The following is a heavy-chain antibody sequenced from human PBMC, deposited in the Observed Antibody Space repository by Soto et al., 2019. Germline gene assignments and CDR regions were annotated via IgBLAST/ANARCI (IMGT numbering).Heavy chain of an antibody. CDR3: ARGVRGSYGTDY. D-gene: IGHD1-26*01. CDR1: GGTFSSYA. J-gene: IGHJ4*02. V-gene: IGHV1-69*13. CDR2: IIPIFGTA. Sequence: SVKVSCKASGGTFSSYAISWVRQAPGQGLEWMGGIIPIFGTANYAQKFQGRVTITADESTSTAYMELSSLRSEDTAVYYCARGVRGSYGTDYWGQGTLVTVSS.